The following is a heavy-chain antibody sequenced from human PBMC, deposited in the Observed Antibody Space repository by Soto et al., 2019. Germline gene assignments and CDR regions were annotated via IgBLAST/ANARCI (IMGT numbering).Heavy chain of an antibody. V-gene: IGHV3-23*01. Sequence: EVQLLESGGGLVQPGGSLRLSCVASGFSFSDRAMAWVRQAPGKGLEWVSDISSDGGGTFYADSVKGRFTISRDNVKKTVHLQMNRLRDEDTATYCCAKRRGQQLENWQFDVWGRGSLVSVAS. CDR1: GFSFSDRA. D-gene: IGHD1-1*01. CDR2: ISSDGGGT. CDR3: AKRRGQQLENWQFDV. J-gene: IGHJ2*01.